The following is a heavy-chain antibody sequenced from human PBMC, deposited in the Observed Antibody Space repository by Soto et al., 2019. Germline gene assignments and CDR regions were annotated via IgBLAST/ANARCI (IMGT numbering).Heavy chain of an antibody. D-gene: IGHD2-2*02. Sequence: EVQLVETGGGLIQPGGSLRLSCAASGFTVSNNYMSWVRQAPGKGLEWVSLIYSGGSTFYADSVKGRFNISRDNSKNTLFLQRNSLRAEDTAVYFCATYTSLDYWGQGTLVTVSS. CDR3: ATYTSLDY. CDR2: IYSGGST. CDR1: GFTVSNNY. J-gene: IGHJ4*02. V-gene: IGHV3-53*02.